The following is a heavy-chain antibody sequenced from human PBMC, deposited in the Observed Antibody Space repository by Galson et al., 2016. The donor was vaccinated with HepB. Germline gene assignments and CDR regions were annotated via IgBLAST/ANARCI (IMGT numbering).Heavy chain of an antibody. D-gene: IGHD6-6*01. CDR1: RDSVSNYF. Sequence: SETLSLTCTVSRDSVSNYFWNWIRQTPGKGLEWIGYVYYSGTINYNPSLKSRVSMSVDTATNHLSLRLSSVTSADTAVYYCASRSHRSIGGAHDIWGQGTRVTVSS. V-gene: IGHV4-59*02. CDR2: VYYSGTI. CDR3: ASRSHRSIGGAHDI. J-gene: IGHJ3*02.